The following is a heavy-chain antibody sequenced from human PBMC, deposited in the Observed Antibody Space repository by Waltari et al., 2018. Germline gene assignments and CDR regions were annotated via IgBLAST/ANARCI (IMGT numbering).Heavy chain of an antibody. Sequence: QVQLVQSGAEVKKPGASVKVSCKASGYTFTSYAMHWVRQAPGQRLEWMGWINAGNGNTKYSQKFQGRVTITRDTSASTAYMELSSLRSEDTAVYYCARDNTLVSYSSGWYYAFDIWGQGTMVTVSS. CDR2: INAGNGNT. D-gene: IGHD6-19*01. J-gene: IGHJ3*02. V-gene: IGHV1-3*01. CDR3: ARDNTLVSYSSGWYYAFDI. CDR1: GYTFTSYA.